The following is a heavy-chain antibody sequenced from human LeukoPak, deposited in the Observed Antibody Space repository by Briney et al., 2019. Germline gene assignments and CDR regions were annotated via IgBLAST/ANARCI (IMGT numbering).Heavy chain of an antibody. D-gene: IGHD3-10*01. Sequence: PGGSLRLSCAASGFTFSDYYMSWIRQAPGKGPEWVSAISTDAGETHYADPVKGRFTISRDNSKNTVSLQMSSLRAEDTALYYCAKGSGNGYGSGPFDYWGQGTLVTVSS. CDR1: GFTFSDYY. CDR2: ISTDAGET. V-gene: IGHV3-23*01. J-gene: IGHJ4*02. CDR3: AKGSGNGYGSGPFDY.